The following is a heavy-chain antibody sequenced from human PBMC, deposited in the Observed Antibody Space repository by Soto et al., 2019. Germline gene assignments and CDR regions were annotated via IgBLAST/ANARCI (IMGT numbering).Heavy chain of an antibody. J-gene: IGHJ6*02. D-gene: IGHD3-16*01. Sequence: QVQLVESGGGVVQPGRSLRLSCAASRFTFSRYGMHWVRQAPGKGLEWVAVIWHDGSDKYYADSVKGRFTISRDNSKNTLYLHMNSLRVEDTAVYYCARDRGGGDYGVDVWGQGTTVTVSS. CDR1: RFTFSRYG. CDR3: ARDRGGGDYGVDV. CDR2: IWHDGSDK. V-gene: IGHV3-33*01.